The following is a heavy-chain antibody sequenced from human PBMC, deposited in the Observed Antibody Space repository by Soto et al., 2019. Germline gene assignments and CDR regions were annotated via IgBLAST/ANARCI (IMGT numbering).Heavy chain of an antibody. CDR2: IYSGGST. CDR1: GFTVSSNY. V-gene: IGHV3-66*01. D-gene: IGHD6-13*01. CDR3: ASSEQQLGGTYYFDY. Sequence: GGSLRLSCAASGFTVSSNYMSWVRQAPGKGLEWVSVIYSGGSTYYADSVKGRFTISRDNSKNTLYLQMNSLRAEDTAVYYCASSEQQLGGTYYFDYWGQGTLVTVSS. J-gene: IGHJ4*02.